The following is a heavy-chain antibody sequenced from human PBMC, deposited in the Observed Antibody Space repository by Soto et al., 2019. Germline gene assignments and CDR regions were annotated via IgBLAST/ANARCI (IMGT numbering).Heavy chain of an antibody. D-gene: IGHD4-17*01. CDR2: INHSGST. CDR3: ARGGKMTTVTTSAGSVAGSFSP. Sequence: SETLSLTCAVYGGSFSGYYWSWIRQPPGKGLEWIGEINHSGSTNYNPSLKSRVTISVDTSKNQFSLKLSSVTAADTAVYYCARGGKMTTVTTSAGSVAGSFSPWGQGTLVTVSS. J-gene: IGHJ4*02. V-gene: IGHV4-34*01. CDR1: GGSFSGYY.